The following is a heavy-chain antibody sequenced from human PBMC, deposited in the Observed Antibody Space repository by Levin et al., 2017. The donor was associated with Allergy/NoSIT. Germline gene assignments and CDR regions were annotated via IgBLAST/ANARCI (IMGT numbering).Heavy chain of an antibody. D-gene: IGHD3-9*01. CDR2: IYRSGDT. J-gene: IGHJ4*02. CDR1: GGSISTDNW. V-gene: IGHV4-4*02. CDR3: ATVEGLFCSGVSCSYSFHY. Sequence: SETLSLTCAVSGGSISTDNWWSWIRQPPGKGLEWIGDIYRSGDTNHNPSLRSRVTMSVDKSKNHFSLKLSSVTAADKAVYYCATVEGLFCSGVSCSYSFHYWGQGALVTVSS.